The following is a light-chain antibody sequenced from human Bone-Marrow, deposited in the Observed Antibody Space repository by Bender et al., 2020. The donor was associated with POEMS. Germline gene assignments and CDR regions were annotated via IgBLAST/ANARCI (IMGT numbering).Light chain of an antibody. CDR1: SSNIGAHA. CDR3: AVWDDSLNGWV. CDR2: SSH. J-gene: IGLJ3*02. Sequence: QSVLTQPPSASGTPGQRVTISCSGGSSNIGAHAVNWYQHLPGTAPKLLIYSSHRRPSEVPDRFSGSRSGTSASLAISGLQSEDEADCYRAVWDDSLNGWVFGGGAKLTVL. V-gene: IGLV1-44*01.